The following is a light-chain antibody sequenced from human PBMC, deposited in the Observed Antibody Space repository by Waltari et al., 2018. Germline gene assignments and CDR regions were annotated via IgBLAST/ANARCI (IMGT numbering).Light chain of an antibody. CDR2: GAS. Sequence: EIVLTQSPDTLSFSPGETATLSCRASERVSRSYIAWYQQKPGQPPKLLIYGASTRESGVPDRFSGSGSGTDFTLTISSLQAEDVAVYYCHQYYSLPYTFGQGTKVEIK. CDR1: ERVSRSY. J-gene: IGKJ2*01. V-gene: IGKV3D-7*01. CDR3: HQYYSLPYT.